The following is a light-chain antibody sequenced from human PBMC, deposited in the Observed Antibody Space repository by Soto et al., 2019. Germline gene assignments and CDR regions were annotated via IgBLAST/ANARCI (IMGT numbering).Light chain of an antibody. Sequence: QAVVTQPPSASGTPGQRGTISCSGSSSNLGSNTVNWYQQLPGTAPKLLIYSSDQRPSGVPDRFSGSKSGTSASLAISGLQSEDEADYHCAAWDDSLNGYVFGTGTKVTVL. CDR3: AAWDDSLNGYV. CDR2: SSD. CDR1: SSNLGSNT. J-gene: IGLJ1*01. V-gene: IGLV1-44*01.